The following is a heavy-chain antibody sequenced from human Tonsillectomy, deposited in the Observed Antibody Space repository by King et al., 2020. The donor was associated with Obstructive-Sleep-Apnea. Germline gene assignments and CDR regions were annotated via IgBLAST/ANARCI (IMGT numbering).Heavy chain of an antibody. CDR1: GYTFTDYY. CDR3: AMAPGGNYPFSPFDY. V-gene: IGHV1-2*04. Sequence: QLVQSGAEVKKPGASLKVSCKASGYTFTDYYMHWVRQAPGQGLEWMGWINPKSGGTNYAQKFQGWVTVTRDTDSSTYYMELSRLTSEDTAVYYCAMAPGGNYPFSPFDYWGQGTLVTVSS. J-gene: IGHJ4*02. D-gene: IGHD1-26*01. CDR2: INPKSGGT.